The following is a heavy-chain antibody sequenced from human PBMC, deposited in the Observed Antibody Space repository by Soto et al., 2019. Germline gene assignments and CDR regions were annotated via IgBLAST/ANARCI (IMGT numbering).Heavy chain of an antibody. J-gene: IGHJ4*02. CDR2: ISSDGSSK. V-gene: IGHV3-30*18. Sequence: QVQLVESGGGVVQPGTSLRLSCAASGFTFSNYGMHWVSQAPGKGLDCVASISSDGSSKYYADSVKGRFTISRDNSKNTLNLEMNSLRVEDTAVYYCAKVVEQQLVRCGLDCWGQGTLVTVSS. D-gene: IGHD6-13*01. CDR1: GFTFSNYG. CDR3: AKVVEQQLVRCGLDC.